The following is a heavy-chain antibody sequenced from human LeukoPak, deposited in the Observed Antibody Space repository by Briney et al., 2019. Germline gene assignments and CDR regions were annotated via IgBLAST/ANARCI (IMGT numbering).Heavy chain of an antibody. Sequence: SETLSLTCTVSGGSISSYYWSWIRQPPGKGLEWIGYIYTSGSTNYNPSLKSRVTISVDTSKNQFSLKLSSVTAADTAVYYCAGESSTYYYDSSGYYFDYWGQGTLVTVSS. D-gene: IGHD3-22*01. CDR2: IYTSGST. CDR1: GGSISSYY. V-gene: IGHV4-4*09. CDR3: AGESSTYYYDSSGYYFDY. J-gene: IGHJ4*02.